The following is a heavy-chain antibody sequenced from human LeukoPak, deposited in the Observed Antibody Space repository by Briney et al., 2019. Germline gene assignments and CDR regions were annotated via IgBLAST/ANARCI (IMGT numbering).Heavy chain of an antibody. V-gene: IGHV4-34*01. CDR3: ARGHIVVAQGLDAFDI. CDR1: GGSFSGYY. J-gene: IGHJ3*02. Sequence: SETLSLTCAVYGGSFSGYYWSWIRQPPGKGLEWIGEINHSGSTNYNPSLKSRVTISVDTSKNQFSLKLSSVTAADTAVYYCARGHIVVAQGLDAFDIWGQGTMVTVSS. CDR2: INHSGST. D-gene: IGHD2-21*01.